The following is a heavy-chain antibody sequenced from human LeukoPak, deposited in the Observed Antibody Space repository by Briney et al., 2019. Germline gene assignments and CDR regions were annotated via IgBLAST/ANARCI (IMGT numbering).Heavy chain of an antibody. V-gene: IGHV1-2*04. CDR1: GYTFTSYD. J-gene: IGHJ3*02. CDR3: ARGRRPITMVRGVIITGDAFDI. CDR2: INPNSGGT. Sequence: GASVKVSCKASGYTFTSYDINWVRQAPGQGLEWMGWINPNSGGTNYAQKFQGWVTMTRDTSISTAYMELSRLRSDDTAVYYCARGRRPITMVRGVIITGDAFDIWGQGTMVTVSS. D-gene: IGHD3-10*01.